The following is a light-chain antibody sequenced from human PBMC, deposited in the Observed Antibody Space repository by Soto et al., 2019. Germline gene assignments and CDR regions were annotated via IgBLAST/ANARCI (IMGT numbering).Light chain of an antibody. CDR1: QSISTH. CDR3: QQSFNTPFT. J-gene: IGKJ5*01. Sequence: DIQMTQSPSSLSASVGESLTITCRASQSISTHLNWYQQKPGKAPKLVIYAANALQSGVPSRFSGSRSGTEYTLAITNVQPEDFAIYYCQQSFNTPFTFGQGTRVE. V-gene: IGKV1-39*01. CDR2: AAN.